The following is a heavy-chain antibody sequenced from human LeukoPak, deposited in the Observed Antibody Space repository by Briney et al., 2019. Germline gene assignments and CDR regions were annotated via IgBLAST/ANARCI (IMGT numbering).Heavy chain of an antibody. CDR3: VTDRARLFWYFDV. CDR2: SDPEDGET. V-gene: IGHV1-24*01. D-gene: IGHD6-6*01. Sequence: ASVKVSCKVSGSTLSDLSIHWVRQAPGKGLEYVGGSDPEDGETFHAQNFQGRITMTEDTFIDTAYMELSSLRSEDTAVYYCVTDRARLFWYFDVWGRGTLVTVSS. J-gene: IGHJ2*01. CDR1: GSTLSDLS.